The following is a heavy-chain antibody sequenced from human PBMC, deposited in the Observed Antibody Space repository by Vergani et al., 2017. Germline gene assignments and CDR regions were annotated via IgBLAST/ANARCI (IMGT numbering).Heavy chain of an antibody. J-gene: IGHJ6*03. CDR1: GGNFSSYA. D-gene: IGHD2-2*01. CDR2: NNPIFGTA. V-gene: IGHV1-69*01. Sequence: QVQLVQSGAEGKKPGSSVKVSCKASGGNFSSYAISGGRKARGKGLEWMGGNNPIFGTANYAQKFQGRVTITADESTSTAYMELSSLRSEDTAVYYCARPSIGLGYCSSTSCPRGHYYYYMDVWGKGTTVTVSS. CDR3: ARPSIGLGYCSSTSCPRGHYYYYMDV.